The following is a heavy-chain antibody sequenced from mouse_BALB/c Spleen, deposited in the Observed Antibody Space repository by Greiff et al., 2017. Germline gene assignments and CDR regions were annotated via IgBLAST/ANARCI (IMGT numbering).Heavy chain of an antibody. V-gene: IGHV3-6*02. J-gene: IGHJ2*01. CDR3: ATGTGNY. Sequence: EVQLQESGPGLVKPSQSLSLTCSVTGYSITSGYYWNWIRQFPGNKLEWMGYISYDGSNNYNPSLKNRISITRDTSKNQFFLKLNSVTTEDTATYYCATGTGNYWGQGTTLTVSS. CDR1: GYSITSGYY. CDR2: ISYDGSN. D-gene: IGHD4-1*01.